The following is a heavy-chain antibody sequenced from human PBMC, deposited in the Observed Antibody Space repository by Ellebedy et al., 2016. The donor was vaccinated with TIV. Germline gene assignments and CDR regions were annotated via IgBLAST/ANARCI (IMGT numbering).Heavy chain of an antibody. V-gene: IGHV1-69*13. CDR1: GGTFSSYA. CDR3: ARGEGSSTPFGLYYYYYMDV. J-gene: IGHJ6*03. D-gene: IGHD2-2*01. CDR2: IIPIFGTA. Sequence: SVKVSCXASGGTFSSYAICWVRQAPGQGLEWMGGIIPIFGTANYAQKFQGRVTITADESTSTAYMELSSLRSEDTAVYYCARGEGSSTPFGLYYYYYMDVWGQGTTVTVSS.